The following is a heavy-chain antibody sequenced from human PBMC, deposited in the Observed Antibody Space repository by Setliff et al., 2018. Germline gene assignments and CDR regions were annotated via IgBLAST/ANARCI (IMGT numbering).Heavy chain of an antibody. J-gene: IGHJ4*02. CDR1: GFTFNTYW. CDR2: IKQDGSEK. V-gene: IGHV3-7*03. D-gene: IGHD3-16*02. Sequence: GGSLRLSCAASGFTFNTYWMHWVRQAPGKGLEWVANIKQDGSEKYYVDSVKGRFTISRDNAKNSLYLQMNSLRAEDTAVYYCARVYGASVWGNYPVDYWGQGTLVTVSS. CDR3: ARVYGASVWGNYPVDY.